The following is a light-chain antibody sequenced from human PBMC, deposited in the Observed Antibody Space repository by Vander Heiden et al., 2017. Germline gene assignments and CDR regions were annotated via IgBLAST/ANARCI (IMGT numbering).Light chain of an antibody. J-gene: IGKJ4*01. CDR2: SAS. CDR1: QSISNF. V-gene: IGKV1-39*01. CDR3: HKTYLLPFT. Sequence: DIRMTQSPSSLSAHVGDRVALPCRASQSISNFLNWYQHQPAKAPNLLIFSASTLRTCVPSRCSGSSSGTAFTLTISSLEAEEFATVYCHKTYLLPFTFGGGTKTEIK.